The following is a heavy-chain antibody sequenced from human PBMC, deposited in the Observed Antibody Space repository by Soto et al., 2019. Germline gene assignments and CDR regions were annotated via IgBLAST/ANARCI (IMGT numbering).Heavy chain of an antibody. D-gene: IGHD6-13*01. Sequence: GGSLRLSCAASGFSFSSYTMNWVRQAPGKGLEWVSCISSSGDTKLYAESVKGRFTISRDNARNSLHLEMNSLRAEDTAVYYCAKPLSLYSSSYLDYWAQGTLVTVSS. J-gene: IGHJ4*02. CDR3: AKPLSLYSSSYLDY. CDR2: ISSSGDTK. CDR1: GFSFSSYT. V-gene: IGHV3-48*04.